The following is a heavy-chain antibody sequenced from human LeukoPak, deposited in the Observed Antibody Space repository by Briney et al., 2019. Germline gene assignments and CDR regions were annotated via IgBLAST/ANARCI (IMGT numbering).Heavy chain of an antibody. J-gene: IGHJ3*02. D-gene: IGHD2-2*02. V-gene: IGHV4-4*07. CDR1: GGSISSYY. CDR2: IYISGTT. CDR3: ARGACSSTSCYKGAFDM. Sequence: PSETLSLTCTVSGGSISSYYWSWIRQPAGKGLEWIGRIYISGTTNYNPALKSRVTMSVDTSRNQFSLNLSSVTAADTAVYYCARGACSSTSCYKGAFDMWGHGTVVTVSS.